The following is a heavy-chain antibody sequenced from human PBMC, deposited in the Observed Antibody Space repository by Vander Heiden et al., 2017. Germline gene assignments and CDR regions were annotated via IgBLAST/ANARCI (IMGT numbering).Heavy chain of an antibody. CDR2: IYTSGST. Sequence: QVQLQASGPGLVKPSETLSLTCTVSGGSISSYYWSWIRQPAGKGLEWIGRIYTSGSTNYNPSLKSRVTMSVDTSKNQFSLELSSVTAADTAVYYCAREIGSSGYYSTLWFDPWGQGTLVTVSS. CDR3: AREIGSSGYYSTLWFDP. J-gene: IGHJ5*02. V-gene: IGHV4-4*07. D-gene: IGHD3-22*01. CDR1: GGSISSYY.